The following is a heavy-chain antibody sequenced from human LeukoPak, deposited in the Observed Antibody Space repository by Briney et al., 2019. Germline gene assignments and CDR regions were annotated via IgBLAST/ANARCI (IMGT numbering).Heavy chain of an antibody. V-gene: IGHV4-59*08. Sequence: PSETLSLTCTVSGGSISSYYWNWIRQPPGKGLEWIGYIYYSGSTNYNPSLKSRVTISVDTSKNQFSLKLSSVTAADTAVYYCARRLLDPSGYFDYWGQGTLVTVSS. J-gene: IGHJ4*02. CDR3: ARRLLDPSGYFDY. CDR1: GGSISSYY. CDR2: IYYSGST. D-gene: IGHD3/OR15-3a*01.